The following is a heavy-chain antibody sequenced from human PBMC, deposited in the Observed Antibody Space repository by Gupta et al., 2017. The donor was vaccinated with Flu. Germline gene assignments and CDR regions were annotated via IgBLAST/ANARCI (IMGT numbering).Heavy chain of an antibody. CDR3: AKDTVAGNYYYYYGMDV. V-gene: IGHV3-30*18. J-gene: IGHJ6*02. D-gene: IGHD6-19*01. CDR1: GFTFSSYG. Sequence: QVQLVESGGGVVQPGRSLRLSCAASGFTFSSYGMHWVRQAQGKGLEWVAVISYDGSNKYYADSVKGRFTISRDNSKNTLYLQMNSLRAEDTAVYYCAKDTVAGNYYYYYGMDVWGQGTTVTVSS. CDR2: ISYDGSNK.